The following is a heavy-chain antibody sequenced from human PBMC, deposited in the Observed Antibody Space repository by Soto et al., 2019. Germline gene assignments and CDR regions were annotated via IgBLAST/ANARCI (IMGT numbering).Heavy chain of an antibody. Sequence: GGSLRLSCAASGFTFSSYAMSWVRQAPGKGLEWVSAISGSGGSTYYADSVKGRFTISRDNSRNTLYLQMNSLRAEDTAVYYCAKDRLGYSSSWFPAPGDYYYYGMDVWGQGTTVTVSS. D-gene: IGHD6-13*01. J-gene: IGHJ6*02. CDR3: AKDRLGYSSSWFPAPGDYYYYGMDV. CDR1: GFTFSSYA. V-gene: IGHV3-23*01. CDR2: ISGSGGST.